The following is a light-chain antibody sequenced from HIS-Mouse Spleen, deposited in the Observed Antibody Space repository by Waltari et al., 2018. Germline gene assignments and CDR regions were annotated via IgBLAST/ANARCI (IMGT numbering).Light chain of an antibody. J-gene: IGLJ2*01. Sequence: QSALTQPPSVSGSPGQSVTISCTATSCHVCGYNYVSWYQQHPGKAPKLMIYDVSKRPSGVPDRFSGSKSGNTASLTISGLQAEDEADYYCCSYAGSYPVVFGGGTKLTVL. CDR2: DVS. CDR3: CSYAGSYPVV. CDR1: SCHVCGYNY. V-gene: IGLV2-11*01.